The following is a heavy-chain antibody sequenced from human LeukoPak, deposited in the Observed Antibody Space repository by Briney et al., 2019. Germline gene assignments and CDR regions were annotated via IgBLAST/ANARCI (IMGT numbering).Heavy chain of an antibody. CDR3: ASQNSYGYYFDY. D-gene: IGHD5-18*01. CDR2: IYHSGST. Sequence: PSETLSLTCAVSGGSISSGGYSWSWIRQPPGKGLEWIGYIYHSGSTYYNPSLKSRVTISVDRSKNQFSLKLSSVTAAYTAVYYCASQNSYGYYFDYWGQGTLVTVSS. CDR1: GGSISSGGYS. V-gene: IGHV4-30-2*01. J-gene: IGHJ4*02.